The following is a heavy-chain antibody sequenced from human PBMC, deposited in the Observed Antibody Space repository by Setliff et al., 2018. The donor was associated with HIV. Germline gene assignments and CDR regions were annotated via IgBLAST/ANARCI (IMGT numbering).Heavy chain of an antibody. Sequence: PGGSLRLSCAASGFTFSSYAMSWVRQAPGEGLEWVPYITPGSTTLYYADSVRGRFTISRDDSKNTLYLQMNSLRAEDTAVYYCAKGYSGYDCTLDYWGQGTPVTVSS. D-gene: IGHD5-12*01. CDR3: AKGYSGYDCTLDY. CDR1: GFTFSSYA. J-gene: IGHJ4*02. CDR2: ITPGSTTL. V-gene: IGHV3-48*01.